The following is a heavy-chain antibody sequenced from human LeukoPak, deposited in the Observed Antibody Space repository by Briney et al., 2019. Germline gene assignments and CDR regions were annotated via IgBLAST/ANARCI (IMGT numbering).Heavy chain of an antibody. V-gene: IGHV1-46*01. CDR2: INPSGGST. CDR3: ARDSGSYYFPDYYYYYMDV. Sequence: ASVKVSCKASGYTSTSYYMHWVRQAPGQGLEWMGIINPSGGSTSYAQKFQGRVTMTRDMSTSTVYMELSSLRSEDTAVYYCARDSGSYYFPDYYYYYMDVWGKGTTVTVSS. J-gene: IGHJ6*03. D-gene: IGHD1-26*01. CDR1: GYTSTSYY.